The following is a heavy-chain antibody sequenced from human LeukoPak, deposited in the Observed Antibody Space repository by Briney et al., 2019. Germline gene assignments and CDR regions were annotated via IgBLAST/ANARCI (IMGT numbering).Heavy chain of an antibody. J-gene: IGHJ6*03. D-gene: IGHD1-14*01. Sequence: SETLSLTCTVSGVSISSYYWSWIRQPPGKGLEWIGYIYYSGSTNYNPSLKSRVTISVDTSKNQFSLKLSSVTAADTAVYYCASNRLDGNHYYYYYMDVWGKGTTVTVSS. CDR2: IYYSGST. CDR3: ASNRLDGNHYYYYYMDV. V-gene: IGHV4-59*01. CDR1: GVSISSYY.